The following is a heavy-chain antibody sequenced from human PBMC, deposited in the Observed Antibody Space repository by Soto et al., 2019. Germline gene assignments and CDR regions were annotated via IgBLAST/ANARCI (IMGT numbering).Heavy chain of an antibody. V-gene: IGHV4-59*12. Sequence: QVVLQESGPGLVKPSETLSLTCSVSGRSITSYYWSWVRQPPGKGLEWIGYIYDNGITSQNPSLKGRVTISADTSQNQFSLKLTSVTGADTAVYYCARTYDSNGYANEFDSWGHGILVTVTS. CDR2: IYDNGIT. CDR1: GRSITSYY. J-gene: IGHJ4*01. D-gene: IGHD3-22*01. CDR3: ARTYDSNGYANEFDS.